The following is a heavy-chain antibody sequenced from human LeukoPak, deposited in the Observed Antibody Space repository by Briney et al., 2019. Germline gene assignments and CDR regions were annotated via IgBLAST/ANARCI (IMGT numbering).Heavy chain of an antibody. CDR1: GFTLSSYA. Sequence: GGSLRLSCAASGFTLSSYAMSWVRQAPGKGLEWVSAISGSGGSTYYADSVKGRFTISRDNSKNTLYLQMNSLRAEDTAVYYCAKDLGYCSSTSCYGYWGQGTLVTVSS. CDR3: AKDLGYCSSTSCYGY. J-gene: IGHJ4*02. CDR2: ISGSGGST. V-gene: IGHV3-23*01. D-gene: IGHD2-2*01.